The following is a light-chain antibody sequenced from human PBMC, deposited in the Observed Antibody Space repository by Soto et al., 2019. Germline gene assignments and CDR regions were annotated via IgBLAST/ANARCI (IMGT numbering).Light chain of an antibody. CDR2: DVS. J-gene: IGLJ2*01. Sequence: QSALTQPASVSGSPGQSITISCTGTSSDVGGYDYVSWYQQHPGKAPKLLIFDVSKRPSGVSYHFSGSKSGNTASLTISGLQAEDEADYYCSSYASSITVLFGGGTKLTVL. CDR1: SSDVGGYDY. V-gene: IGLV2-14*01. CDR3: SSYASSITVL.